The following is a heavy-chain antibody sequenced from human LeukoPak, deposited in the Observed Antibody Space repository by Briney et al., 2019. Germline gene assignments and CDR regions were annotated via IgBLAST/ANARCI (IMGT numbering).Heavy chain of an antibody. Sequence: PGGSLRLSCAASGFTFSSYEMNWVRQAPGKGLEWASYISSSGSTIYYADSVKGRFTISRDTAKNSLYLQMNSLRAEDTAVYYCAELGITMIGGVWGKGTTVTISS. V-gene: IGHV3-48*03. CDR1: GFTFSSYE. CDR3: AELGITMIGGV. CDR2: ISSSGSTI. D-gene: IGHD3-10*02. J-gene: IGHJ6*04.